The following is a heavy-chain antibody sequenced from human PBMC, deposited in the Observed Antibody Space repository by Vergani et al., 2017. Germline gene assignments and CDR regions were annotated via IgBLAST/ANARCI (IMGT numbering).Heavy chain of an antibody. Sequence: QVQLVESGGGVVQPGRSLRLSCAASGFTFSSYGMHWVRQAPGKGLEWVAVISYDGSNKYYADSVKGRFTISRDNSKNTLYLQMNSLRAEDTAVYYCARDSWRITMVRGGKAFGYWGQGTLVTVSS. J-gene: IGHJ4*02. D-gene: IGHD3-10*01. CDR2: ISYDGSNK. CDR1: GFTFSSYG. CDR3: ARDSWRITMVRGGKAFGY. V-gene: IGHV3-30*03.